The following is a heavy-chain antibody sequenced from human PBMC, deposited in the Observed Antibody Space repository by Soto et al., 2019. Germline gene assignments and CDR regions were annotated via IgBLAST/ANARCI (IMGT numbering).Heavy chain of an antibody. J-gene: IGHJ4*02. CDR2: ISDDGSRA. CDR1: GFTFSMYW. CDR3: TRGPRPSSVGTGAF. Sequence: PGGSLRLSCTASGFTFSMYWMHWVRQVPGKGPEWVSRISDDGSRADYADSVKGRFTISRDHAKNTLYLEMHVLRADDTAVYYCTRGPRPSSVGTGAFWGQGTPVTVSS. V-gene: IGHV3-74*01. D-gene: IGHD3-10*01.